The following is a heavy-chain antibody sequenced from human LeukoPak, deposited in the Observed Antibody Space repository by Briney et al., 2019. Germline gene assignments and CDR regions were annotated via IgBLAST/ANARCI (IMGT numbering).Heavy chain of an antibody. CDR3: ARTTEAHSWRTRYYDYYMDV. CDR2: LYYSGST. D-gene: IGHD6-13*01. CDR1: GGSISSYY. J-gene: IGHJ6*03. V-gene: IGHV4-39*07. Sequence: PSETLSLTCTVSGGSISSYYWGWIRQPPGKGLEWIGSLYYSGSTYYSTSLKSRVTISVDTSKNQFSLKLSSVTAADTAVYYCARTTEAHSWRTRYYDYYMDVWGKGTTVTVSS.